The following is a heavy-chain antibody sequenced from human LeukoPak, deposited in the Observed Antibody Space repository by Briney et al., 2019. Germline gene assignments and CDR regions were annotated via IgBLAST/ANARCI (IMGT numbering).Heavy chain of an antibody. CDR3: ARGLGYCTNGVCYNWFDP. Sequence: SETLSLTCAVYGGSFSGYYWSWIRQPAGKGLEWIGRIYTSGSTNYNPSLKSRVTMSVDTSRNQFSLKLSSVTAADTAVYYCARGLGYCTNGVCYNWFDPWGQGTLVTVSS. V-gene: IGHV4-59*10. D-gene: IGHD2-8*01. CDR2: IYTSGST. J-gene: IGHJ5*02. CDR1: GGSFSGYY.